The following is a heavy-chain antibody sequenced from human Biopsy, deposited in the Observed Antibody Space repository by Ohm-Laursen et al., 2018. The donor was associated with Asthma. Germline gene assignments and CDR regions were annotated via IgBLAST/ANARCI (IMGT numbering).Heavy chain of an antibody. CDR3: ARGDSSGWSHYYFDY. J-gene: IGHJ4*02. V-gene: IGHV3-53*01. CDR2: IYSGGTS. Sequence: GSLRLSCAASGFTVSRDYMFWVRQAPGKGLEWVSVIYSGGTSHTADSVRGRFTISRDFYKNTLYLQMDSLRAEDTAVYYCARGDSSGWSHYYFDYWGQGTLVTVSS. CDR1: GFTVSRDY. D-gene: IGHD6-19*01.